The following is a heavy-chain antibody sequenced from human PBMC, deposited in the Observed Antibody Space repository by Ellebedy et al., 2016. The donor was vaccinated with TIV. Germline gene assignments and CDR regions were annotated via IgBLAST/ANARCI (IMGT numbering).Heavy chain of an antibody. Sequence: KVSCKASGNDSTSDLIAWVRLMPGRGLEWMGIIYPGDSPIAYRPSFRGHVTIPADRSINTAYLQWCSLKASDTAIYYCAKRRLVGGWYASWGQGTPVTVSS. CDR2: IYPGDSPI. CDR1: GNDSTSDL. V-gene: IGHV5-51*01. D-gene: IGHD3-9*01. J-gene: IGHJ5*01. CDR3: AKRRLVGGWYAS.